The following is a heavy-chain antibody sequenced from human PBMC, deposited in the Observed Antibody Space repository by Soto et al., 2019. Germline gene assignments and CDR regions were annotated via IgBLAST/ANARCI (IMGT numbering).Heavy chain of an antibody. J-gene: IGHJ4*02. D-gene: IGHD3-10*02. CDR3: ARRLFVRGTLGYYDY. CDR1: NDSIRSDNW. Sequence: QVHLQESGPGLVKPSETLSLTCSVSNDSIRSDNWWSWVRQPPGKGLEWIGAIFHSGSSNNNPSLKSRVTLSVDKTKNEFSLKLNSVTAADTAVYYCARRLFVRGTLGYYDYWGQGTLVTVSS. V-gene: IGHV4-4*02. CDR2: IFHSGSS.